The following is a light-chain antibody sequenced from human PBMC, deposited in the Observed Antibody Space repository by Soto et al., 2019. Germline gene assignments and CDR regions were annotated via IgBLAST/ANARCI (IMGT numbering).Light chain of an antibody. J-gene: IGKJ5*01. Sequence: DILMSQSASSLTASRGDSVIITCRASQEIVAYLDWCQHKPGKAPKHLIYAASSLQTGVPSSFTGSGSGTELTLTIDSLQPEDFATYYCQQSYPTPRIPFGQGTRLQ. CDR3: QQSYPTPRIP. V-gene: IGKV1-39*01. CDR2: AAS. CDR1: QEIVAY.